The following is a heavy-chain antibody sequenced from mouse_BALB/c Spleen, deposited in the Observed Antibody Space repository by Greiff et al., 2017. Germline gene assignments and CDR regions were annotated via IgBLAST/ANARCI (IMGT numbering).Heavy chain of an antibody. Sequence: QVQLKQSGPSLVQPSKSLSITCTVSGFSLTSYGVHWVRQSPGKGLEWLGVIWRGGSTDYNAAFMSRLSITKDNSKSQVFFKMNSLQADDTAIYYCAKNLGGYYGDYYAMDYWGQGTSVTVSS. CDR2: IWRGGST. D-gene: IGHD2-3*01. V-gene: IGHV2-5-1*01. CDR1: GFSLTSYG. J-gene: IGHJ4*01. CDR3: AKNLGGYYGDYYAMDY.